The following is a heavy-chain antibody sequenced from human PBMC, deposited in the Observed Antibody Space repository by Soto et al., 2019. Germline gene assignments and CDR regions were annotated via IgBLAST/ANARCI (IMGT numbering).Heavy chain of an antibody. V-gene: IGHV3-30*18. D-gene: IGHD3-22*01. J-gene: IGHJ4*02. CDR2: ISYDGSNK. Sequence: QVQLVESGGGVVQPGRSLRLSCAASGFTFSSYGMHWVRQAPGKGLEWVAVISYDGSNKYYADSVKGRFTISRDNSKNTLYLQMNSLRAEDTAVYYCAKEGNHKVYDSSGYYLEYWGQGTLVTVSS. CDR1: GFTFSSYG. CDR3: AKEGNHKVYDSSGYYLEY.